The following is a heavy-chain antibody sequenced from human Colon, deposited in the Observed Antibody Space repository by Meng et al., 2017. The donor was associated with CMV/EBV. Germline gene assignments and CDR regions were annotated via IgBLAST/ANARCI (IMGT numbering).Heavy chain of an antibody. V-gene: IGHV3-23*01. D-gene: IGHD1-26*01. J-gene: IGHJ4*02. CDR1: GFTFSSYA. CDR2: ISGSGSST. Sequence: GGSLRLSCAASGFTFSSYAMNWVRLAPGKGLEWVSSISGSGSSTYYAASVKGRFTISRDNSDNTLHLQMNSMRAEDTAVYYCAKGGSYYPHPSFYFASWGQGTQVTVSS. CDR3: AKGGSYYPHPSFYFAS.